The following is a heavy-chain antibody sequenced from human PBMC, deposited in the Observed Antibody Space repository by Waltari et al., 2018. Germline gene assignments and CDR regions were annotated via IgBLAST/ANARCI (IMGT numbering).Heavy chain of an antibody. V-gene: IGHV4-4*02. CDR1: GGSVSSSDW. CDR2: VHGSGKS. Sequence: QLQLQESGPGLVQPSGTLSLTGDVSGGSVSSSDWWSWVRQSPGKGLEWIGQVHGSGKSYYNPSFASRVTVSLETSTNQFSLKVTSATAADTAVYYCARDRGRGLYFDSWGQGTLVTVSP. J-gene: IGHJ4*02. D-gene: IGHD2-15*01. CDR3: ARDRGRGLYFDS.